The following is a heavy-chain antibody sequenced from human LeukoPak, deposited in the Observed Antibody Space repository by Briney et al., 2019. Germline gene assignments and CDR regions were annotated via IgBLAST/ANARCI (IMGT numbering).Heavy chain of an antibody. D-gene: IGHD3-10*01. CDR2: ISYDGSNK. Sequence: GGSLRLSCAASGFTFSSYAMHWVRQAPGKGLEWVAVISYDGSNKYYADSVKGRFTISRDNSKNTLYLQMNSLRAEDTAVYYCARVIDSGLPPDAFDIWGQGTMVTVSS. V-gene: IGHV3-30-3*01. CDR3: ARVIDSGLPPDAFDI. CDR1: GFTFSSYA. J-gene: IGHJ3*02.